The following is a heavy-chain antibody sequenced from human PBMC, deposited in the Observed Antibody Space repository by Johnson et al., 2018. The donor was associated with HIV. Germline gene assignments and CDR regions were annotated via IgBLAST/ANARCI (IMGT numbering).Heavy chain of an antibody. CDR1: GFTFSSSW. CDR2: INQDGSEK. V-gene: IGHV3-7*01. CDR3: ASSGSYWGLNAFDI. Sequence: VQLVESGGGLVQPGGSLRLSCAASGFTFSSSWMSWVRQAPGKGLDWVANINQDGSEKYYVDSVKGLFTISRDNAKNSLYLQMNSLRAEDTAVYYCASSGSYWGLNAFDIWGQGTMVTVSS. D-gene: IGHD1-26*01. J-gene: IGHJ3*02.